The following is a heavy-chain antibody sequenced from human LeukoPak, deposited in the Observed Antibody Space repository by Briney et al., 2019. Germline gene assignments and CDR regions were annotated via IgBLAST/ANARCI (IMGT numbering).Heavy chain of an antibody. Sequence: GGSLRLSCAASGFTFRNSWMTWVRQAPGKGLEWVANIRPDGGQEQYADSLEGRITISRDNVRNSLFLQLYSLRTEDTAVYFCATSSDWAFDHWGQGTLVTVSS. D-gene: IGHD6-19*01. CDR1: GFTFRNSW. J-gene: IGHJ4*02. V-gene: IGHV3-7*01. CDR3: ATSSDWAFDH. CDR2: IRPDGGQE.